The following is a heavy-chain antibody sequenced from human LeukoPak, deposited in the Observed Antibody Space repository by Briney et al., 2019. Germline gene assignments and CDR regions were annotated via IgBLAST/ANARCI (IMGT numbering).Heavy chain of an antibody. D-gene: IGHD6-19*01. CDR1: GASISSHY. CDR2: VSYSGST. J-gene: IGHJ4*02. CDR3: TRDGGVAVTPLDFDF. V-gene: IGHV4-59*11. Sequence: SETLSLTCTVSGASISSHYWSWIRQSPGKGLEWIGYVSYSGSTDYNPSLKSRVTLPVDTSKNQISLRLSSVTAADTAVYYCTRDGGVAVTPLDFDFWGQGTLVTVSS.